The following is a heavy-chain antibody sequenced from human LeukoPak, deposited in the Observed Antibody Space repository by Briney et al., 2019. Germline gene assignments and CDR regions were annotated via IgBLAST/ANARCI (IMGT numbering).Heavy chain of an antibody. CDR3: ARDPVVVAPYYFDY. J-gene: IGHJ4*02. Sequence: PSETLSLTCTVSGGSISSSSYYWGWIRQPPGKGLEWIGSIYYSGSTYYNPSLKSRVTISVDMSKYQFSLKLSSVTAADTAVYYCARDPVVVAPYYFDYWGQGTLVTVSS. D-gene: IGHD2-15*01. CDR1: GGSISSSSYY. CDR2: IYYSGST. V-gene: IGHV4-39*07.